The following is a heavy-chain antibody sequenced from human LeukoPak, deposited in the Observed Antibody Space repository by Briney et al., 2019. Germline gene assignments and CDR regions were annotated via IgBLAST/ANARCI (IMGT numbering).Heavy chain of an antibody. J-gene: IGHJ4*02. CDR3: ATRSKANWGSGFGS. D-gene: IGHD7-27*01. Sequence: SVKVSCKASGGTFSSYAISWVRQAPGQGLEWMGGIIPIFGTANYAQKFQGRVTITADESTSTAYMELSSLRSEDTAVSYCATRSKANWGSGFGSWGQGILVIVSS. V-gene: IGHV1-69*13. CDR1: GGTFSSYA. CDR2: IIPIFGTA.